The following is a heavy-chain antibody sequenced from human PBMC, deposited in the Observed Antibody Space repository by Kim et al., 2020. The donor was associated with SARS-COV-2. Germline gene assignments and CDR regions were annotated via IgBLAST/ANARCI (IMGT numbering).Heavy chain of an antibody. V-gene: IGHV3-23*01. J-gene: IGHJ4*02. CDR2: IIGGGGTT. D-gene: IGHD6-19*01. CDR3: AKDQSDLRSGWYATPH. CDR1: GFSFSTYA. Sequence: GGSLRLSCAASGFSFSTYAMTWVRQAPGKGLEWVSSIIGGGGTTFYADSLKGRFTISRDNSNNTLYLQMNSLRAEDTAIYYCAKDQSDLRSGWYATPHWGQGTLVTVSS.